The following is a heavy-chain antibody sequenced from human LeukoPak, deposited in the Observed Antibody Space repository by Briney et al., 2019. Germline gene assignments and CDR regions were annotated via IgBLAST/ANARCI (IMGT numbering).Heavy chain of an antibody. CDR2: IYYSGST. Sequence: SETLSLTCTVSGGSISSYYWSWIRQPPGKGLEWIGYIYYSGSTNYNPSLKSRVTISVDTSKNQFSLELSSVTAADTAVYYCARESKRGYYGMDVWGQGTTVTVSS. J-gene: IGHJ6*02. V-gene: IGHV4-59*01. CDR1: GGSISSYY. CDR3: ARESKRGYYGMDV.